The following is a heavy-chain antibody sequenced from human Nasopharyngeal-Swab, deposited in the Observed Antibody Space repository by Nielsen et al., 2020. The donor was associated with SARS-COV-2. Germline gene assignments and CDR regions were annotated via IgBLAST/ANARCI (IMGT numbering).Heavy chain of an antibody. J-gene: IGHJ5*02. CDR1: GFTFSSFG. CDR3: ARPLSRDSTWTTEANWFDP. CDR2: IDNYGAIT. V-gene: IGHV3-74*01. D-gene: IGHD6-13*01. Sequence: GGSLRLSCAASGFTFSSFGMHWIRQVPGKGLMWVSRIDNYGAITDYADSVKGRFTISRDNSENTVYLQMNSLRAEGTALYHCARPLSRDSTWTTEANWFDPWGQGTLVTVSS.